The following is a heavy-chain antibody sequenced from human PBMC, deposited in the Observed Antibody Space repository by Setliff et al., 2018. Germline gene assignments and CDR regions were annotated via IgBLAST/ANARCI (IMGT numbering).Heavy chain of an antibody. J-gene: IGHJ4*02. D-gene: IGHD6-13*01. CDR2: IYSGGLTT. CDR3: AKRRSSSWFGGMDY. V-gene: IGHV3-23*03. CDR1: GFALNSYA. Sequence: GGSLRLSCAASGFALNSYAMIWVRQAPGKGLEWVSVIYSGGLTTYYADAVEGRFTISRDSSKNTLYLQMNSRRVEDTAVYYCAKRRSSSWFGGMDYWGQGTLVTVSS.